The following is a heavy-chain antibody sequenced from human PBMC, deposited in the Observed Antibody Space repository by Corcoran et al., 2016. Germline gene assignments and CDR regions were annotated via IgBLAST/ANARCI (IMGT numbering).Heavy chain of an antibody. D-gene: IGHD1-26*01. Sequence: QVQLQQSGPGLVKPSQTLSLTCAISGYSVSSNEATWHWIRQSPSRGVEWLGRTYYRSKWYYDYAVSVKSRITINPDTSKNEFTLQFNPVTPEDTAIYYCASTQPSGRFLDHWDQGSLVTVSS. CDR2: TYYRSKWYY. V-gene: IGHV6-1*01. CDR3: ASTQPSGRFLDH. J-gene: IGHJ4*02. CDR1: GYSVSSNEAT.